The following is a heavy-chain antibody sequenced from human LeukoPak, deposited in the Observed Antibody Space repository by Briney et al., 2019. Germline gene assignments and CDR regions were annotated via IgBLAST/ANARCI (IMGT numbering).Heavy chain of an antibody. CDR1: GFTFSAYS. D-gene: IGHD3-22*01. CDR2: ISSSSTYI. CDR3: AKVNYYESSGYYDY. J-gene: IGHJ4*02. V-gene: IGHV3-21*01. Sequence: PGGSLRLSCAASGFTFSAYSMNWVRQAPGKGLEWVSSISSSSTYIYYADSVKGRFTISRDNSKNTLYLQMNSLRAEDTAVYYCAKVNYYESSGYYDYWGQGTLVTVSS.